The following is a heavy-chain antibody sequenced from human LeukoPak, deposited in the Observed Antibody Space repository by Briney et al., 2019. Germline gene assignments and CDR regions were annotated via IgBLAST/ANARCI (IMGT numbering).Heavy chain of an antibody. CDR1: GGSLRSSSYY. CDR2: IYYSGST. V-gene: IGHV4-39*01. Sequence: SETLSLTCTVSGGSLRSSSYYWGWVRQPPGKGLEWVGSIYYSGSTYYNPSRKSRVTISVDTSKNQFSLKLSSVTAADTAVYYCARQLGDTAMVRNTFDPWGQGTLVTVSS. D-gene: IGHD5-18*01. J-gene: IGHJ5*02. CDR3: ARQLGDTAMVRNTFDP.